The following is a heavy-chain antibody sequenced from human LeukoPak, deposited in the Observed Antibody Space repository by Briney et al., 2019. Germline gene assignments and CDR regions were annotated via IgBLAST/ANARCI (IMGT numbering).Heavy chain of an antibody. J-gene: IGHJ4*02. CDR1: GGSISSGGYS. V-gene: IGHV4-30-2*05. CDR2: IYYSGST. D-gene: IGHD1-26*01. CDR3: AREGSGSYLLYFDY. Sequence: SETLSLTCAVSGGSISSGGYSWSWIRQPPGKGLEWIGYIYYSGSTYYNPSLKSRVTISVDTSKNQFSLKLSSVTAADTAVYYCAREGSGSYLLYFDYWGQGTLVTVSS.